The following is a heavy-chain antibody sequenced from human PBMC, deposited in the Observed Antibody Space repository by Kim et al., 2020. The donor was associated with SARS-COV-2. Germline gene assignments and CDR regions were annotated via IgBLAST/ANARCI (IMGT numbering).Heavy chain of an antibody. J-gene: IGHJ6*03. CDR1: GYTFTGYY. CDR2: INPNSGGT. V-gene: IGHV1-2*06. D-gene: IGHD3-9*01. Sequence: ASVKVSCKASGYTFTGYYMHWVRQAPGQGLEWMGRINPNSGGTNYAQKFQGRVTMTRDTSISTAYMELSRLRSDDTAVYYCAREPFDFDWHPYYYYMDVWGKGTTVTVSS. CDR3: AREPFDFDWHPYYYYMDV.